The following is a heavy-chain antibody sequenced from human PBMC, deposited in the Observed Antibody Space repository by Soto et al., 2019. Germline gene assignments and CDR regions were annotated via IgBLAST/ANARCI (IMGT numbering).Heavy chain of an antibody. J-gene: IGHJ6*02. CDR2: ISYSGYT. V-gene: IGHV4-61*01. CDR1: GASVSSDSYY. D-gene: IGHD1-26*01. Sequence: QVQLQESGPGLVKPSETLSLTCTVSGASVSSDSYYWSWIRLPPGEGLEWFGSISYSGYTNYNPSLKSRVSMSVDTSKNQFSLKLSSVTAADTAVYYCARNSYVMDVWGQGTTVTVSS. CDR3: ARNSYVMDV.